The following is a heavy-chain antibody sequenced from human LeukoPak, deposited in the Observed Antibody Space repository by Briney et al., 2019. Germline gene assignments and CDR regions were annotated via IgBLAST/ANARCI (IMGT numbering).Heavy chain of an antibody. J-gene: IGHJ4*02. D-gene: IGHD3-3*01. V-gene: IGHV4-59*01. Sequence: SETLSLTCTVSGGSISSYYWSWIRQPPGKGLEWIGYIYYSGSTNYNPSLKSRVTISVDTSKNQFSLKLSSVTAADTAVYYCARVGRFLEWSHFDYWGQGTLVTVSS. CDR3: ARVGRFLEWSHFDY. CDR1: GGSISSYY. CDR2: IYYSGST.